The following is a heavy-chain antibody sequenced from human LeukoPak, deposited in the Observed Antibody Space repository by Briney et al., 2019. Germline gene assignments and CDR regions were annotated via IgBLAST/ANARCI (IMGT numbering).Heavy chain of an antibody. CDR1: GFIISTYY. J-gene: IGHJ4*02. CDR2: IKQDGSEN. V-gene: IGHV3-7*01. CDR3: ARERYCTTATCYVGVPFDY. D-gene: IGHD2-2*01. Sequence: PGGSLRLSCAASGFIISTYYMTWVRQAPGKGLEWVAGIKQDGSENYYVDSVKGRFTVSRDNSKNSLYLQMNTLRADDTAVYFCARERYCTTATCYVGVPFDYWGQGTLVTVSS.